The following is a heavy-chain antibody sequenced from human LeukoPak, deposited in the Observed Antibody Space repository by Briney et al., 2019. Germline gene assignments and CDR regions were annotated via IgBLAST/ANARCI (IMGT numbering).Heavy chain of an antibody. J-gene: IGHJ4*02. Sequence: SETLSLTCTVSGASISSSYWSWIRQPPGKGLEWIGYIYYSGTTNYNPSLKSRLTISVDTSKNQFSLKLSSVTAADTAVYYCARRGYCSGGTCLTFDLWGQGTLVTVSS. D-gene: IGHD2-15*01. CDR1: GASISSSY. V-gene: IGHV4-59*08. CDR3: ARRGYCSGGTCLTFDL. CDR2: IYYSGTT.